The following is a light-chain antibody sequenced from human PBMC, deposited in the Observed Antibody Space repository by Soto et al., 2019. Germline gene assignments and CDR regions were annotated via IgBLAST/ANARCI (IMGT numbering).Light chain of an antibody. CDR3: LQHNSYPLT. V-gene: IGKV1-17*01. CDR1: QGIRNG. Sequence: DIQMTQSPSSLSASVGDRVTITCRASQGIRNGLGWFQQKPGKAPKRLIYTTSSLQSGVPSRFSGSGSGTDFTLTISSLQPEDFATYYCLQHNSYPLTFGQGTKLEIK. J-gene: IGKJ2*01. CDR2: TTS.